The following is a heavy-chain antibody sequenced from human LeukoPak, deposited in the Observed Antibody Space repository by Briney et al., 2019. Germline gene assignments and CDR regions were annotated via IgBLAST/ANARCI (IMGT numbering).Heavy chain of an antibody. Sequence: GGSLRLSCAASGFTFDDYGMSWVRQAPGKGLEWVSGINWNGGSTGYADSVKGRLTISRDNAKNSLYLQMNSLRAEDTALYYCARERPRYYYDSSGYYYFGGQGTLVTVSS. CDR2: INWNGGST. J-gene: IGHJ4*02. V-gene: IGHV3-20*04. CDR3: ARERPRYYYDSSGYYYF. D-gene: IGHD3-22*01. CDR1: GFTFDDYG.